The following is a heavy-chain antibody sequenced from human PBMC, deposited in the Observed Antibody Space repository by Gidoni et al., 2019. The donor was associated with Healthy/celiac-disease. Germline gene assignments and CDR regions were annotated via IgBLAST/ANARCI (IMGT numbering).Heavy chain of an antibody. CDR2: IYYSGST. CDR3: ARHSSDSSSYYYYGMDV. J-gene: IGHJ6*02. CDR1: GGSISSSSYY. D-gene: IGHD6-6*01. V-gene: IGHV4-39*01. Sequence: QLQLQESGPGLVKPSETLSLTCTVSGGSISSSSYYWGWIRQPPGKGLEWIGSIYYSGSTYYNPSLKSRVTISVDTSKNQFSLKLSSVTAADTAVYYCARHSSDSSSYYYYGMDVWGQGTTVTVSS.